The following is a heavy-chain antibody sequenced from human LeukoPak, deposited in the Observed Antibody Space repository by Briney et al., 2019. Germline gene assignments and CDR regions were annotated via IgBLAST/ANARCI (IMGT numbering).Heavy chain of an antibody. CDR3: AKSRREYDFWSVYFDY. Sequence: PGGSLRLSCAASGFTFDDYAMHWVRQAPGKGLEWFSLISGDGGSTYYADSVKGRFTISRDNSKNSLYLQMNSLRTEDTALYYCAKSRREYDFWSVYFDYWGQGTLVTVSS. CDR2: ISGDGGST. CDR1: GFTFDDYA. J-gene: IGHJ4*02. V-gene: IGHV3-43*02. D-gene: IGHD3-3*01.